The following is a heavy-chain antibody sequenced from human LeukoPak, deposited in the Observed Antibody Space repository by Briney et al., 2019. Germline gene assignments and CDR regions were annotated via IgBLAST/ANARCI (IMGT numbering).Heavy chain of an antibody. D-gene: IGHD3-9*01. V-gene: IGHV4-39*07. J-gene: IGHJ2*01. CDR1: GGSISSSSYY. CDR2: IYYSGST. Sequence: SETLSLTCTVSGGSISSSSYYWGWTRQPPGKGLEWIGSIYYSGSTYYNPSLKSRVTISVDTSKNQFSLKLSSVTAADTAVYYCARIPYDILTGYPASDWYFDLWGRGTLVTVSS. CDR3: ARIPYDILTGYPASDWYFDL.